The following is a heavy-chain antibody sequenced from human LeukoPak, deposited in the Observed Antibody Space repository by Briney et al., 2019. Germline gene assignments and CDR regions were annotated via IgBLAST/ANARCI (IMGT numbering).Heavy chain of an antibody. CDR2: IFHSGTT. CDR1: GDSISSDY. J-gene: IGHJ6*03. Sequence: SDSLSLTCNLSGDSISSDYWSWIRQTPRQGLEGIGFIFHSGTTDYNPSLQSRATISIDTSRESFSLKLLSVTAADTAVYYCARTRPQDYGTSYMDVWGTGATVTVSS. D-gene: IGHD4-17*01. V-gene: IGHV4-59*07. CDR3: ARTRPQDYGTSYMDV.